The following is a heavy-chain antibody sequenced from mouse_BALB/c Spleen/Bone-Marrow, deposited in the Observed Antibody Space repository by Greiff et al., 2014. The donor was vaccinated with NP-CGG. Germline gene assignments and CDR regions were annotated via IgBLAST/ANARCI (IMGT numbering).Heavy chain of an antibody. CDR2: IWASGST. CDR3: ARGSYYEGAMDY. V-gene: IGHV2-9*02. Sequence: QVQLKESGPGLVAPSQSLSITCTVSGFSLTSYGVHWVRQPPGKVLEWLGVIWASGSTNYNSALMSRLSISKDNSKSQVFLKMNSLQTDDTAMYCCARGSYYEGAMDYWGQGTSVTVSS. CDR1: GFSLTSYG. D-gene: IGHD1-1*01. J-gene: IGHJ4*01.